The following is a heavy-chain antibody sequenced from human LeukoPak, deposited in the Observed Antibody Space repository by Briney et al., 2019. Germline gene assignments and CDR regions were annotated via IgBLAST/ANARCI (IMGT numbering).Heavy chain of an antibody. CDR2: IYYSGST. CDR1: GGSISSYY. Sequence: SETLSLTCTVSGGSISSYYWSWIRQPPGKGLEWIGYIYYSGSTNYNPSLKSRVTISVDTSKNQFSLKLSSVTAADTAVYYCARQDYYDSSGYYWALYAFDIWGQGTMVTVSS. CDR3: ARQDYYDSSGYYWALYAFDI. D-gene: IGHD3-22*01. J-gene: IGHJ3*02. V-gene: IGHV4-59*08.